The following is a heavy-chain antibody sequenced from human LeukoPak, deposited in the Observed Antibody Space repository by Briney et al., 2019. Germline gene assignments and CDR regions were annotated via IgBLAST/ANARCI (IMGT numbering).Heavy chain of an antibody. CDR1: GFTFSSYG. CDR3: AKDRPIAAAGTLDY. J-gene: IGHJ4*02. CDR2: IRYDGSNK. D-gene: IGHD6-13*01. V-gene: IGHV3-30*02. Sequence: PGGSLRLSCAASGFTFSSYGMHWVRQAPGKGLEWVTFIRYDGSNKYYADSVKGRFTISRDNSKNTLYLQMNSPRAEDTAVYYCAKDRPIAAAGTLDYWGQGTLVTVSS.